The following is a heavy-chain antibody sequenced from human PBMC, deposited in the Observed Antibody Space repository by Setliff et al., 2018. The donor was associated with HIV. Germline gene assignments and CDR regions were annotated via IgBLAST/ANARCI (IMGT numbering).Heavy chain of an antibody. Sequence: GGSLRLSCAASGFTFNKAWMNWVRQAPGKALEWVGRVKSDRDGGTVDYAAPVKGRFTISGDDSKSIAYLQMNSLKTEDTAVYYCTRDGVIKYYYYYYYMDVWGKGTTVTVSS. V-gene: IGHV3-15*07. CDR1: GFTFNKAW. CDR3: TRDGVIKYYYYYYYMDV. CDR2: VKSDRDGGTV. J-gene: IGHJ6*03. D-gene: IGHD3-10*01.